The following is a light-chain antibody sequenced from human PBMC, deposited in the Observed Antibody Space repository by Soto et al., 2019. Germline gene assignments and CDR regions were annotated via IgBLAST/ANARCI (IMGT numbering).Light chain of an antibody. CDR1: QGIRKD. V-gene: IGKV1-17*01. CDR3: LQQNSYPLT. CDR2: AAS. J-gene: IGKJ4*01. Sequence: DLQMTQSPSSLSASVGDRVTITCRASQGIRKDLGWYQQKPGKAPKRLIYAASSLQSGVPSRFSGSGSGTEFTLTISSLQPEDYATYYCLQQNSYPLTFGRGTKVEIK.